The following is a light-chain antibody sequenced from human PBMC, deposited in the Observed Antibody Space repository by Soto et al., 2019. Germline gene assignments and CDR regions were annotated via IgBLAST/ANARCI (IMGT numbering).Light chain of an antibody. V-gene: IGLV2-14*01. CDR2: EGS. CDR3: SSFSITSTLYV. CDR1: SSDVGGYKY. J-gene: IGLJ1*01. Sequence: QSALTQPASVSGSPGQSITISCTGTSSDVGGYKYVSWYQQYPGKAPKLMIYEGSKRPSGVSNRFSGSKSGNTASLTISGLQAEDEADYHCSSFSITSTLYVFGTGTKRTVL.